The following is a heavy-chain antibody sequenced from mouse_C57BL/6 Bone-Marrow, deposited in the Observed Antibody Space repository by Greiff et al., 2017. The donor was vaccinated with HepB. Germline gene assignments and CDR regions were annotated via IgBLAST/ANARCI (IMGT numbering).Heavy chain of an antibody. Sequence: EVKLMESGEGLVKPGGSLKLSCAASGFTFSSYAMSWVRQTPEKRLEWVAYISSGGDYIYYADTVKGRFTISRDNARNTLYLQMSSLKSEDTAMYYCTRLYYGNYEFAYWGQGTLVTVSS. CDR3: TRLYYGNYEFAY. V-gene: IGHV5-9-1*02. J-gene: IGHJ3*01. D-gene: IGHD2-1*01. CDR2: ISSGGDYI. CDR1: GFTFSSYA.